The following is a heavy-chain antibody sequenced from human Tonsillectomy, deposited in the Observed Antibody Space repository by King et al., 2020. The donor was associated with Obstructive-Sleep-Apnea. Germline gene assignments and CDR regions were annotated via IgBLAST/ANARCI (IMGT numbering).Heavy chain of an antibody. CDR1: GGSISSSSYY. D-gene: IGHD4-17*01. V-gene: IGHV4-39*07. CDR3: ARDTTVTTLTLYYYYGMDV. J-gene: IGHJ6*02. CDR2: IYYSGST. Sequence: QLQESGPGLVKPSETLSLTCTVSGGSISSSSYYWGWIRQPPGKGLEWIGSIYYSGSTYYNPSLKSRVTISVDTSKNQFSLKLSSVTAADTAVYYCARDTTVTTLTLYYYYGMDVWGQGTTVTVSS.